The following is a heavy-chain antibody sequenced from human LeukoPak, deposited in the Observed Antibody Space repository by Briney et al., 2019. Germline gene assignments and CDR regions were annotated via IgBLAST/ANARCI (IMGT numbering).Heavy chain of an antibody. CDR2: ISWNSGSI. V-gene: IGHV3-9*01. Sequence: GGSLRLSCAASGFTFDDYAMHWVRQAPGKGLEWVSGISWNSGSIGYADSVKGRFTISRDNAKNSLYLQMNSLRAEDTAVYYCARDLVLGGTGYCSSTSCYGYGNFDYWGQGTLVTVSS. CDR1: GFTFDDYA. CDR3: ARDLVLGGTGYCSSTSCYGYGNFDY. D-gene: IGHD2-2*01. J-gene: IGHJ4*02.